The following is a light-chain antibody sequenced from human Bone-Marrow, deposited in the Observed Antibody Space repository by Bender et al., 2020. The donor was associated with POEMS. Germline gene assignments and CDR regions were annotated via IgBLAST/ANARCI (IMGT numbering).Light chain of an antibody. J-gene: IGLJ3*02. CDR1: SRDVGMFNL. V-gene: IGLV2-23*02. CDR3: CASSGSSTLV. Sequence: QSALTQPASVSGSPGQSITISCTGTSRDVGMFNLVSWYQQYPGKAPKFIIYEVRKRPSGVSNRFSGSKSDNTASLTISGLQAEDEADFYCCASSGSSTLVFGGGTKVTVL. CDR2: EVR.